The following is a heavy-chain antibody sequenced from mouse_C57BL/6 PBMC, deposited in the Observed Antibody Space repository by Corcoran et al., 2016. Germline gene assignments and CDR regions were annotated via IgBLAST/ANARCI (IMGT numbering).Heavy chain of an antibody. CDR2: INTYSGVP. CDR1: GYTFTTYG. CDR3: ARRDYDYSNWYFDV. D-gene: IGHD2-4*01. V-gene: IGHV9-3*01. J-gene: IGHJ1*03. Sequence: QIQLVQSGPELKKPGETVKISCKASGYTFTTYGMSWVKHAPGKGLKWMGWINTYSGVPTYADDFKGRFAFSLETSASTAYLQINNLKNEDTATYFCARRDYDYSNWYFDVWGTGTTVTVSS.